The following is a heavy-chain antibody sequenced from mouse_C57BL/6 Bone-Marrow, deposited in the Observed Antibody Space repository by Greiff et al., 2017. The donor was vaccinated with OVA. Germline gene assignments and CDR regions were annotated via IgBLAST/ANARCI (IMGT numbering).Heavy chain of an antibody. CDR2: IDPNSGGT. Sequence: VQLQQPGAELVKPGASVKLSCKASGYTFTSYWMHWVKQRPGRGLERIGRIDPNSGGTKYNEKFKSKATLTVDTPSSTAYMQLSSLTSEDSAVYYCARTRAQAAPFAYWGQGTLVTVSA. D-gene: IGHD3-2*02. J-gene: IGHJ3*01. CDR3: ARTRAQAAPFAY. CDR1: GYTFTSYW. V-gene: IGHV1-72*01.